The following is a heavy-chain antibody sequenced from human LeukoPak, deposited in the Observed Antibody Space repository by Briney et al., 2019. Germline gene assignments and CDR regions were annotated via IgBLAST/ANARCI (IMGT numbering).Heavy chain of an antibody. Sequence: PGGSLRLSCAASGFTFDDYAMHWVRQAPGKGLEWVSGISWNSGSIGYADSVKGRFTISRDNAKNTLYLQMNSLRAEDTAVYYCAIPNYCTRTNCYAANYWGQGTLVTVSS. D-gene: IGHD2-2*01. CDR1: GFTFDDYA. CDR2: ISWNSGSI. V-gene: IGHV3-9*01. CDR3: AIPNYCTRTNCYAANY. J-gene: IGHJ4*02.